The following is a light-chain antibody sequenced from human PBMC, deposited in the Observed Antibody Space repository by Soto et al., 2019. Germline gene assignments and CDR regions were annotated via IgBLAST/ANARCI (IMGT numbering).Light chain of an antibody. CDR1: QSLSRNY. V-gene: IGKV3-20*01. CDR3: NQYETSPLT. Sequence: EIVLTQSPGILSLSPGERATLSCRASQSLSRNYLAWYQQKPGQAPRLLIYGVSNRLSDIPDRFSGSGSGTDFTLTISRLEPEDFAMYFCNQYETSPLTFGGGTKVEIK. J-gene: IGKJ4*01. CDR2: GVS.